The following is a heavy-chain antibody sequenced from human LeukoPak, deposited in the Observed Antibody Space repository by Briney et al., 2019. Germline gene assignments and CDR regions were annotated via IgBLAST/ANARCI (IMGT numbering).Heavy chain of an antibody. D-gene: IGHD3-10*01. J-gene: IGHJ4*02. V-gene: IGHV3-23*01. CDR1: GFTFSSYS. CDR3: ITSRYHSSGGYYFDY. CDR2: ISGSGDTT. Sequence: GGSLRLSCAASGFTFSSYSMNWVRQAPGKGLGWVSIISGSGDTTYYADSVKGRFTISRDDSTNTLSLQMNSLKTEDTAVYYCITSRYHSSGGYYFDYWGQGTLVTVSS.